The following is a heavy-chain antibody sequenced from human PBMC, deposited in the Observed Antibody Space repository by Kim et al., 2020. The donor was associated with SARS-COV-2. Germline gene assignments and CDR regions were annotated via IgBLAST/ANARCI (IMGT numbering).Heavy chain of an antibody. D-gene: IGHD6-13*01. J-gene: IGHJ4*02. V-gene: IGHV3-23*01. CDR3: AKGHTGQLVHFCPAW. Sequence: GSMKARFTISRDNSKNALYLQMISLRAEDTAVYYCAKGHTGQLVHFCPAWWGQGTLVTVSS.